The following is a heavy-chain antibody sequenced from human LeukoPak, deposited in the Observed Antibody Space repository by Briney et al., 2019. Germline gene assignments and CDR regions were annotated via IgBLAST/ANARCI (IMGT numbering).Heavy chain of an antibody. D-gene: IGHD6-13*01. CDR2: INPNSGGT. CDR3: ARESSAAGIDY. V-gene: IGHV1-2*02. CDR1: GYTFTCYY. Sequence: ASVKVSCKASGYTFTCYYMHWVRQAPGQGLEWMGWINPNSGGTNYAQKFQGGVTMTRDTSISTAYMELSRLRSDDTAVYYCARESSAAGIDYWGQGTLVTVSS. J-gene: IGHJ4*02.